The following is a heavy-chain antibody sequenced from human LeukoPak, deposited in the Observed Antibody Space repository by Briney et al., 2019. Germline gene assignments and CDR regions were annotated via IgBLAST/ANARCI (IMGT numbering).Heavy chain of an antibody. V-gene: IGHV3-48*03. J-gene: IGHJ4*02. CDR2: TSSSGSSI. CDR1: GFTFSSYE. D-gene: IGHD6-13*01. CDR3: ATYASSWYLDC. Sequence: PGGSLRLSCAASGFTFSSYEMNWVRQAPGKGLEWVSYTSSSGSSIYYADSVKGRSTIPRDNAKNSLYLQMNSLRAEDTAVYYCATYASSWYLDCWGQGTLVTVSS.